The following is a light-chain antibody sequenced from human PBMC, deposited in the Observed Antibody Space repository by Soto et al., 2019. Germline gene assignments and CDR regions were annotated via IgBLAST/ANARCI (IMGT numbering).Light chain of an antibody. V-gene: IGLV2-14*01. CDR3: SSYTSSSSYV. Sequence: QSVLTQPAPVSGAPGQAIPLSCPGTSSDVGGYKYVSWYQQHPGKAPKLLIYTVSNRPSGVSNRFSGSKSGNTASLTISGLQAEDEADYYCSSYTSSSSYVFGTGTKVTVL. CDR2: TVS. CDR1: SSDVGGYKY. J-gene: IGLJ1*01.